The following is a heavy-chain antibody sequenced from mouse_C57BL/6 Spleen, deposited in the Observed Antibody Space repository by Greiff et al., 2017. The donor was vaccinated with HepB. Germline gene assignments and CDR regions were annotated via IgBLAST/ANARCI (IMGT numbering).Heavy chain of an antibody. V-gene: IGHV3-3*01. Sequence: EVQLQESGPSLVRPSQTLSLTCTVTGFSINSDCYWIWIRQFPGNKLEYIGYTFYSGITYYNPSLESRTYITRDTSKNQFSLKLSSVTTEDTATYYWARARHYYGREGYAMDYWGQGTSVTVSS. J-gene: IGHJ4*01. CDR1: GFSINSDCY. CDR3: ARARHYYGREGYAMDY. CDR2: TFYSGIT. D-gene: IGHD1-1*01.